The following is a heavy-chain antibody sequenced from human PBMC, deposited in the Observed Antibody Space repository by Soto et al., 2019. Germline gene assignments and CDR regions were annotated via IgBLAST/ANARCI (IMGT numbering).Heavy chain of an antibody. V-gene: IGHV4-59*01. CDR3: ARGGSSGYYYATDV. CDR2: MGHSGST. Sequence: WTWIRQPPGKGLEWFGYMGHSGSTKYNPSLTSRVTISVDTSNNQVSLNVASVAAADTAVYYCARGGSSGYYYATDVWGQGTTVTISS. J-gene: IGHJ6*02. D-gene: IGHD3-22*01.